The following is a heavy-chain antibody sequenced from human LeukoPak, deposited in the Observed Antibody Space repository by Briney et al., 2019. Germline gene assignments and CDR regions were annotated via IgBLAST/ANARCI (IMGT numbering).Heavy chain of an antibody. V-gene: IGHV3-74*01. CDR2: ISGDRSST. Sequence: PGGSLRLSCAASGFTFSTYWMHWVRQAPGKGLVWVSRISGDRSSTSYADSVKGRFTISRDNAKNTLYLQMNSLRAEDTAVYYCTRGGVGATPDYWGQGTLVTVSS. D-gene: IGHD1-26*01. CDR1: GFTFSTYW. CDR3: TRGGVGATPDY. J-gene: IGHJ4*02.